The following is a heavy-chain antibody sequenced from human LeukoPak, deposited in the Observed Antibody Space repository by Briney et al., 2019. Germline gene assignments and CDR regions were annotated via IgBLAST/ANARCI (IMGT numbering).Heavy chain of an antibody. D-gene: IGHD3-16*01. V-gene: IGHV3-7*01. CDR1: GFTFSSYW. CDR2: IKQDGSEK. CDR3: ARVKKLGGGGGAFDI. Sequence: SGGSLRLSCAASGFTFSSYWMSWVRQAPGKGLEWVANIKQDGSEKYYVDSVKGRFTISRDNAKNSLYLQMNSLRAEDTAVYYCARVKKLGGGGGAFDIWGQGTMVTVSS. J-gene: IGHJ3*02.